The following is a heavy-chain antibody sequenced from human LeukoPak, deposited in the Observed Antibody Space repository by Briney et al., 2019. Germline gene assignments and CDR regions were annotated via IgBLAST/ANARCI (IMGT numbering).Heavy chain of an antibody. D-gene: IGHD3-9*01. J-gene: IGHJ6*03. CDR1: GGSISSYY. V-gene: IGHV4-59*01. CDR2: IYYSGST. Sequence: SETLSLTCTVSGGSISSYYWSWIRQPPGKGLEWIGYIYYSGSTNYNPSLKSRVTISVDTSNNQFSLKLSSVTAADTAVYYCARGGRAYYDILTGHHYYYYMDVWGKGTTVTVSS. CDR3: ARGGRAYYDILTGHHYYYYMDV.